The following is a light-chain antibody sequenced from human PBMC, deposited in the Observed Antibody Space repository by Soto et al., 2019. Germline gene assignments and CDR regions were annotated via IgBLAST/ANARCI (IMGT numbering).Light chain of an antibody. CDR3: CSYAGSSTFWV. CDR2: KVS. CDR1: SSDVGSYNL. J-gene: IGLJ3*02. V-gene: IGLV2-23*02. Sequence: QSVLTQPASVSGSPGQSITISCTGTSSDVGSYNLVSWYQQHPGKAPKLMIYKVSKRPSGVSNRFSGSKSGNTASLTISGLQAEDEADYYCCSYAGSSTFWVFGGGTKLTVL.